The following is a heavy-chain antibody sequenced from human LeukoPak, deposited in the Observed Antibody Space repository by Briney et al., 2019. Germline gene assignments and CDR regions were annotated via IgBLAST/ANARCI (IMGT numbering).Heavy chain of an antibody. Sequence: PXSSLRLSCAASGFILSNHWMTWVRQAPGKGPEWVANMNKDGSQKYYVDSVKGRFTISRDTAKNSLYLQMNNLRVEDTALYYCARNNDMDVWGQGTTVIVSS. CDR3: ARNNDMDV. CDR1: GFILSNHW. J-gene: IGHJ6*02. V-gene: IGHV3-7*03. D-gene: IGHD1/OR15-1a*01. CDR2: MNKDGSQK.